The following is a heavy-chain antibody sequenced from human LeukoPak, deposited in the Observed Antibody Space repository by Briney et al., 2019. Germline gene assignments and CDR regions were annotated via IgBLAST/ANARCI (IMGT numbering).Heavy chain of an antibody. J-gene: IGHJ5*02. Sequence: SETLSLTCTVSGGSISSGSYYWSWIRQPPGKGLEWIGYIYYTGSTSYNPSLKSRVTMSLDASKNQFSLELNSVTPADTAVYYCARGGNYWPQWWFDPWGRGTLVSVSS. V-gene: IGHV4-61*01. D-gene: IGHD1-26*01. CDR1: GGSISSGSYY. CDR3: ARGGNYWPQWWFDP. CDR2: IYYTGST.